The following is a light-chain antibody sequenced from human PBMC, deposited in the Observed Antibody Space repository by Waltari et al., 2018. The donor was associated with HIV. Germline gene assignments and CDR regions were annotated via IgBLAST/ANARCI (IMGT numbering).Light chain of an antibody. Sequence: DIQMTQSPSSLSASVGDRVTITCRASQSISNYLNWYQHKVGKVPKLLISAAYFLQSGVPSMFGGSGSGTDFTLTISSLQPEDFATYSCQQSYNTPWTFGQGTKVEI. V-gene: IGKV1-39*01. J-gene: IGKJ1*01. CDR1: QSISNY. CDR3: QQSYNTPWT. CDR2: AAY.